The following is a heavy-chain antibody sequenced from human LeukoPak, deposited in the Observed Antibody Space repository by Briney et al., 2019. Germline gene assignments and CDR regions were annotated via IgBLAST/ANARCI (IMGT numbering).Heavy chain of an antibody. J-gene: IGHJ6*03. Sequence: SETLSLTCTVSGGSISSYYWSWIRQPPGKGLEWIGNIYYSGSTNYNPSLKSRVTISVDTSKTQFSLKLSSVTAADTAVYYCTRGSIAYYYMDVWGKGTTVTISS. CDR1: GGSISSYY. D-gene: IGHD3-22*01. CDR3: TRGSIAYYYMDV. V-gene: IGHV4-59*01. CDR2: IYYSGST.